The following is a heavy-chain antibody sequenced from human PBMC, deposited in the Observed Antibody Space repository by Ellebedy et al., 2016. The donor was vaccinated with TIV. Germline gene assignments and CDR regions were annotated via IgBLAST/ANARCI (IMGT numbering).Heavy chain of an antibody. Sequence: GGSLRLSXAASGSTFKSYTMNWVRQAPGKGLEWVSSISPGSTYIYYADSVKGRFTISRDNAKNSVYLQMNSLRAEDTAVYYCARDASGSYYAEFVWFDPWGQGTLVTVSS. D-gene: IGHD3-10*01. J-gene: IGHJ5*02. CDR1: GSTFKSYT. CDR3: ARDASGSYYAEFVWFDP. CDR2: ISPGSTYI. V-gene: IGHV3-21*01.